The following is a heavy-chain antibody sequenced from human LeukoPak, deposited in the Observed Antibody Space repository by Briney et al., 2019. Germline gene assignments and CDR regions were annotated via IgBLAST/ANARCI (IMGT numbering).Heavy chain of an antibody. J-gene: IGHJ4*02. CDR3: ARRGVEDRTTTGENYFDY. CDR2: IYSSGSI. D-gene: IGHD7-27*01. Sequence: PSETLSLTCTVSGGSISSYSWNWIRQPAGKGLEWIGRIYSSGSINYNPSLKSRVTMSVDTSQNQFSLKLSSVTAADTAVYYCARRGVEDRTTTGENYFDYWGQGTLVTVSS. CDR1: GGSISSYS. V-gene: IGHV4-4*07.